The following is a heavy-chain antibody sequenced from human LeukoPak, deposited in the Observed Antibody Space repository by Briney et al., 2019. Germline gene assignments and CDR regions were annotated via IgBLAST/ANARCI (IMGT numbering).Heavy chain of an antibody. J-gene: IGHJ4*02. CDR2: IYYSGST. V-gene: IGHV4-30-4*08. Sequence: SQTLSLTCTVSGGSISSGDYYWSWIRQPPGKGLEWIGYIYYSGSTYYNPSLKSRATISVDTSKNQFSLKLSSVTAADTAVYYCASFVVVIATYDYWGQGTLVTVSS. CDR3: ASFVVVIATYDY. D-gene: IGHD2-21*01. CDR1: GGSISSGDYY.